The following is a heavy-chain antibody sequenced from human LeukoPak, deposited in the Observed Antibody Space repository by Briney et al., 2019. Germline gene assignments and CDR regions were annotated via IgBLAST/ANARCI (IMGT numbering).Heavy chain of an antibody. CDR1: GGSISSYY. J-gene: IGHJ3*02. V-gene: IGHV4-59*01. CDR3: ARDYDSSGADAFDI. CDR2: IYYSGST. Sequence: SETLSLTCTVSGGSISSYYWSWLRQPPGKGLEWIGYIYYSGSTNYNPSLKIRVTISVDTSKNHFSLKLSSVTAADTAVYYCARDYDSSGADAFDIWGQGTMVTVSS. D-gene: IGHD3-22*01.